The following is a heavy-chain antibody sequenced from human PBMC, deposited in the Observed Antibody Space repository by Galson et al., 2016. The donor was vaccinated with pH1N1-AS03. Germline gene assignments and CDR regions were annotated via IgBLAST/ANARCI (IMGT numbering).Heavy chain of an antibody. D-gene: IGHD3-3*01. CDR2: IHPGGDT. J-gene: IGHJ6*02. CDR3: AGDEGFANGINV. Sequence: LRLSCAATGFTVSSGYHMSWVRQAPGKGLGWVSVIHPGGDTYDADSVKGRFTISRDNFENMVYLQMNSLRPEDTAVYYCAGDEGFANGINVWGQGTTVTVSS. CDR1: GFTVSSGY. V-gene: IGHV3-66*02.